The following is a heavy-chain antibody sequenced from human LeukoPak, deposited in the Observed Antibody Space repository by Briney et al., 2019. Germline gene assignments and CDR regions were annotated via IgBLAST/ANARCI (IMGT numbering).Heavy chain of an antibody. J-gene: IGHJ4*02. V-gene: IGHV4-39*01. Sequence: KPSETLSLTCTVSGGSISSSSYYWGWIRQPPGKGLEWIGNIYYSGSTYYNPSLKSRVTISVDTSKNQFSLKLSSVTAADTAVYYCAPLGYCSNGVCYRGGYWGQGTLVTVSS. D-gene: IGHD2-8*01. CDR3: APLGYCSNGVCYRGGY. CDR1: GGSISSSSYY. CDR2: IYYSGST.